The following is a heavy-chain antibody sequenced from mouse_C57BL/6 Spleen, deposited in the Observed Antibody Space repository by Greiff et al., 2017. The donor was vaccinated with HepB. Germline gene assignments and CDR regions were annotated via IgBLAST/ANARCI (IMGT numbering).Heavy chain of an antibody. Sequence: EVKLVESGGGLVKPGGSLKLSCAASGFTFSDYGMHWVRQAPEKGLEWVAYISSGSSTIYSADTVKGRFTIARDNAKNTLFLQMTSLRSEDTAMYYCARDNWDYFDYWGQGTTLTVSS. CDR2: ISSGSSTI. CDR1: GFTFSDYG. V-gene: IGHV5-17*01. CDR3: ARDNWDYFDY. J-gene: IGHJ2*01. D-gene: IGHD4-1*01.